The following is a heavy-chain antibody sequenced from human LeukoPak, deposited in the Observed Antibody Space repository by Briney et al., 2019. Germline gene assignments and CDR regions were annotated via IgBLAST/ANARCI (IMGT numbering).Heavy chain of an antibody. CDR3: ARDLEGYNYFDY. V-gene: IGHV4-31*03. J-gene: IGHJ4*02. CDR2: IYYSGST. CDR1: GGSISSGGYY. D-gene: IGHD3-16*02. Sequence: SETLSLTCTVSGGSISSGGYYWSWIRQHPGKGLEWIGYIYYSGSTYYNPSLKSRVTISVDMSKNQFSLKLSSVTAADTAVYYCARDLEGYNYFDYRGQGTLVTVSS.